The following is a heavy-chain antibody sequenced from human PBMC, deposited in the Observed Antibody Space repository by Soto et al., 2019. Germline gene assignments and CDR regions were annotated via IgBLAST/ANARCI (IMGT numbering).Heavy chain of an antibody. J-gene: IGHJ6*02. CDR3: ATDFLNALDV. Sequence: GGSLRLSCATSGSTFSNAWMSWVRQAPWKGLEWVGRIKTNVDGGTTDYAAPVKGRFTISRDDSKNTLYLQMNSLKTEDTAVYYCATDFLNALDVWGLGATVTVSS. V-gene: IGHV3-15*01. CDR2: IKTNVDGGTT. CDR1: GSTFSNAW.